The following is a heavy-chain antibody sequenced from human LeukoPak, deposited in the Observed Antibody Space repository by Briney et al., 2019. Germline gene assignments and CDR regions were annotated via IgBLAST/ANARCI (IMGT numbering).Heavy chain of an antibody. D-gene: IGHD3-22*01. Sequence: SQTLSLTCTVSGGSISSGSYYWSWIRQPAGKGLEWIGRIYTSGSTNYNPSLKSRVTISVDTSKNQFSLKLSSVTAADTAVYYCARGRYYYDSSGYYREYYFDYWGQGTLVTVSS. V-gene: IGHV4-61*02. J-gene: IGHJ4*02. CDR2: IYTSGST. CDR1: GGSISSGSYY. CDR3: ARGRYYYDSSGYYREYYFDY.